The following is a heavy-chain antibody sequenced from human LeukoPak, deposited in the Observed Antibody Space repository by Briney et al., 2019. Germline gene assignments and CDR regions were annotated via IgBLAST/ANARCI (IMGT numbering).Heavy chain of an antibody. D-gene: IGHD3-3*01. Sequence: PGGSLRLSCAASGFTFDDYAMHWVRQAPGKGLEWASGISWNSGSIGYADSVKGRFTISRDNAKNSLYLQMNSLRAEDTALYYCAKDMAGDFWSGYYDYWGQGTLVTVSS. J-gene: IGHJ4*02. CDR3: AKDMAGDFWSGYYDY. CDR1: GFTFDDYA. V-gene: IGHV3-9*01. CDR2: ISWNSGSI.